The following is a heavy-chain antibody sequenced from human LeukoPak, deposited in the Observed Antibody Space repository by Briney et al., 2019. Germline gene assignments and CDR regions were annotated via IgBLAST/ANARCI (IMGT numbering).Heavy chain of an antibody. CDR3: AKGGEYSYVYDGFDI. CDR1: GFTFSSYA. CDR2: ISGNGGDT. D-gene: IGHD5-18*01. J-gene: IGHJ3*02. V-gene: IGHV3-23*01. Sequence: PGGSLRLSCAASGFTFSSYAMSWVRQAPGKGLEWVSAISGNGGDTYYADSVRGRFTVSRDNSKNTLYLQMNSLRADDTAVYYCAKGGEYSYVYDGFDIWGQGTMVSVSS.